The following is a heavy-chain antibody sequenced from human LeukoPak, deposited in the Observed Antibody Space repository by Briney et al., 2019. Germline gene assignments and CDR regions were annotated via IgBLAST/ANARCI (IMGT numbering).Heavy chain of an antibody. D-gene: IGHD3-9*01. CDR2: ISTYNGNT. CDR1: GYTFTNYG. Sequence: ASVRVSCTASGYTFTNYGINWVRQAPGQGLEWMGWISTYNGNTNYILKLQDRVTMTTVTSTSTAYMELRSLTSDDTAVYYCARGGKYYDILTGFYEGGLNFWGQGTLVSVSS. V-gene: IGHV1-18*01. CDR3: ARGGKYYDILTGFYEGGLNF. J-gene: IGHJ4*02.